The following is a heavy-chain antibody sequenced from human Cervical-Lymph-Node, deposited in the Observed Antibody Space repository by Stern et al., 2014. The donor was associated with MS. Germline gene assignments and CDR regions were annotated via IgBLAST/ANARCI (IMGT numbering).Heavy chain of an antibody. D-gene: IGHD2-21*02. V-gene: IGHV3-11*01. J-gene: IGHJ4*02. Sequence: QVQLVESGGGLVKPGESLRLSCAASGFTFSDYYMSWIRQTPGKGLEWISYISSRADSIYYAGSVRGRFTISRDNAQNSLYLEMNSLTVEDPAIYYCARVHLSTVTAADYWGQGTLVTVSS. CDR2: ISSRADSI. CDR1: GFTFSDYY. CDR3: ARVHLSTVTAADY.